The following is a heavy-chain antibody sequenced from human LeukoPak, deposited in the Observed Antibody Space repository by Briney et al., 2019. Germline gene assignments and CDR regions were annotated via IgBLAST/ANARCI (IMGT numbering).Heavy chain of an antibody. D-gene: IGHD6-19*01. CDR1: GFTFSSYA. J-gene: IGHJ4*02. CDR2: ISVSGSYT. Sequence: GGSLRLSCAASGFTFSSYAMSWVRQAPGKGLEWVSCISVSGSYTHHADSVKGRFAISRDNSKNTLYLQMNSLRAEDTAVYYCAKTFSGGWAIDYWGQGTLVTVSS. CDR3: AKTFSGGWAIDY. V-gene: IGHV3-23*01.